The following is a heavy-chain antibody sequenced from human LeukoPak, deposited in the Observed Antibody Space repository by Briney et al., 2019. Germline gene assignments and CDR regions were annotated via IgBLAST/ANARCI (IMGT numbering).Heavy chain of an antibody. CDR3: AKGSASGRPYYFDY. Sequence: GGSLRLSCAASGFTFSSYAISWVRQAPGKGLEWVSGITGSGGSTYHADSVKGRFTISRDNSKNTLYLQMSSLRAEDSAIYYCAKGSASGRPYYFDYWGQRILVTVSS. CDR1: GFTFSSYA. CDR2: ITGSGGST. V-gene: IGHV3-23*01. J-gene: IGHJ4*02. D-gene: IGHD2-15*01.